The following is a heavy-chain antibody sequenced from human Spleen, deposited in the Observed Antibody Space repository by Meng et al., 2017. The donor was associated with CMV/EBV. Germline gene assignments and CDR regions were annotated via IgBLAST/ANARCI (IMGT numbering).Heavy chain of an antibody. CDR1: GYTFTNFG. CDR3: ARTGTTDFDY. CDR2: INPNNGDT. Sequence: ASVKVSCKASGYTFTNFGISWVRQAPGQGLEWMGWINPNNGDTDYPQKFRGIVTMTTETSTGTAYMSLRSLRSDDTAVYYCARTGTTDFDYWGQGTLVTVS. J-gene: IGHJ4*02. V-gene: IGHV1-18*01. D-gene: IGHD1-14*01.